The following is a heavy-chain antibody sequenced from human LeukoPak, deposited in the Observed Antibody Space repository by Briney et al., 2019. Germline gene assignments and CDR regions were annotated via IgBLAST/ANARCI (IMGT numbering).Heavy chain of an antibody. CDR1: GGSIRSSYYY. CDR2: IYYSGST. J-gene: IGHJ6*02. V-gene: IGHV4-31*03. Sequence: NPSETLSLTCTVSGGSIRSSYYYWGWIRQPPGKGLEWIGYIYYSGSTYYNPSLKSRVTISVDTSKNQFSLELSSVTAADTAVYYCARDRSEVPAAMWGWYYGMDVWGQGTTVTVSS. CDR3: ARDRSEVPAAMWGWYYGMDV. D-gene: IGHD2-2*01.